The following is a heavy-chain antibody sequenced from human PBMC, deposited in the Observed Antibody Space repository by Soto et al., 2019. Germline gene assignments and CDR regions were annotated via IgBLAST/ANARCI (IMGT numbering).Heavy chain of an antibody. Sequence: GGSLRLSCAASGFTFSSYAMSWVRQAPGKGLEWVSAISGSGGSTYYADSVKGRFTISRDNSKNTLYLQMNSLRAEDTAVYYCVKAIDIIVPAASFDYWGQGTLVTVSS. CDR3: VKAIDIIVPAASFDY. CDR1: GFTFSSYA. V-gene: IGHV3-23*01. J-gene: IGHJ4*02. D-gene: IGHD2-2*01. CDR2: ISGSGGST.